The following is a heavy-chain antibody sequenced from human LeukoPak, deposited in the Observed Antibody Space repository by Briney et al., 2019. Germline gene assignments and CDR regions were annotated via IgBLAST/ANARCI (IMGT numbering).Heavy chain of an antibody. D-gene: IGHD3-10*01. J-gene: IGHJ4*02. CDR1: GYTLTSSH. CDR3: ARGLIWFGELYFDY. CDR2: INCGDGYT. Sequence: ASVRVSCKASGYTLTSSHAHWVRQAPGQGLEWMGIINCGDGYTNYAQKFQGRVSVTSDTSTSTIYMELSSLRSEDTAVYYCARGLIWFGELYFDYWGQGTLVTVSS. V-gene: IGHV1-46*01.